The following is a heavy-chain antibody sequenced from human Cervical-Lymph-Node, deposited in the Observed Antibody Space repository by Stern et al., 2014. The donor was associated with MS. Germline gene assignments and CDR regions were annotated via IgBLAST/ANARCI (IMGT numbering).Heavy chain of an antibody. CDR1: GFTFSSYA. J-gene: IGHJ4*02. CDR3: VPGSGAFDF. D-gene: IGHD3-10*01. V-gene: IGHV3-33*08. CDR2: ICNDSKNT. Sequence: VQLVESGGGVVKPGRSLRLSCAASGFTFSSYAMHWVRQAPGKGLGRVAVICNDSKNTNYADSVQGCFSISRDNSKNTLDLQMNSLRMEDTAQYYCVPGSGAFDFWGQGTLVAVSS.